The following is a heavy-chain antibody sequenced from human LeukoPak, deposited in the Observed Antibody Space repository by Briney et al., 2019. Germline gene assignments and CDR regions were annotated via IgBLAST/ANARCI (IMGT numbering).Heavy chain of an antibody. D-gene: IGHD3-3*02. J-gene: IGHJ6*03. V-gene: IGHV4-39*07. Sequence: GSLRLSCAASGFTFSSYWMSWVRQPPGKGLEWIGSIYYSGSTYYNPSLKSRVTISVDTSKNQFSLKLSSVTAADTAVYYCARGINYYYYMDVWGKGTTVTISS. CDR3: ARGINYYYYMDV. CDR1: GFTFSSYW. CDR2: IYYSGST.